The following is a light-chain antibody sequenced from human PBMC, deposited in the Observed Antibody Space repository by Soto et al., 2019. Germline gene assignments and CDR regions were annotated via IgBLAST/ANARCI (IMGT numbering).Light chain of an antibody. V-gene: IGLV2-14*01. CDR3: SSYTGSNTWV. J-gene: IGLJ3*02. CDR1: SSDVGGYNY. CDR2: EVT. Sequence: QSALTQPASVSGSPGQSITISCTGTSSDVGGYNYVSWYQQHPGKAPKLIIYEVTNRPSGVSDRFSGSKSGNTASLTISGLQAEDEADYYCSSYTGSNTWVFGGGTKLTGL.